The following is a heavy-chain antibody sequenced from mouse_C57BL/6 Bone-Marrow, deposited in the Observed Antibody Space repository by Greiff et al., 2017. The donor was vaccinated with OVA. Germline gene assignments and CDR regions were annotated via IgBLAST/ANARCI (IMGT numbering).Heavy chain of an antibody. Sequence: EVKLVESGGGLVKPGGSLKLSCAASGFTFSSYAMSWVRQTPEKRLEWVATISDGGSYTYYPDNVKGRFTISRDNAKNNLYLQMSHLKSEDTAMYYCARDRGTYYYAMDYWGQGTSVTVSS. D-gene: IGHD3-3*01. V-gene: IGHV5-4*01. CDR1: GFTFSSYA. CDR3: ARDRGTYYYAMDY. J-gene: IGHJ4*01. CDR2: ISDGGSYT.